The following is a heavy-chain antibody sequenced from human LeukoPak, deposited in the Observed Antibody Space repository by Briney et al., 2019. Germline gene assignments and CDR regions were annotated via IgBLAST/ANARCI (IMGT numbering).Heavy chain of an antibody. D-gene: IGHD5-24*01. CDR3: AKSGYNRFDY. J-gene: IGHJ4*02. V-gene: IGHV3-23*01. Sequence: SGGSLRLSCAASGFIFSDYYMSWVRQAPGKGLEWVSSISGSGSGGSTYYADSVKGRFTISRDNSKNTLYLQMNSLRAEDTAVYYCAKSGYNRFDYWGQGTLVTVSS. CDR1: GFIFSDYY. CDR2: ISGSGSGGST.